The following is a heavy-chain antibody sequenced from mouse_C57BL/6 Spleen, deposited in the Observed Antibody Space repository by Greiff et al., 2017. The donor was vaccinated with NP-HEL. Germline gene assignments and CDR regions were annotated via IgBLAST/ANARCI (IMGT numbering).Heavy chain of an antibody. J-gene: IGHJ3*01. CDR1: GFTFSSYP. D-gene: IGHD1-1*01. CDR2: ISGGGGNN. Sequence: EVHLVESGGGLVKPGGSLKLSCAASGFTFSSYPMSWVRQTPEKRLEWVATISGGGGNNYYPDSVKGRFTISRDNAKNTLYLQMSSMMSEDTALYYCARHGYYYGSEFAYWGQGTLVTVSA. V-gene: IGHV5-9*01. CDR3: ARHGYYYGSEFAY.